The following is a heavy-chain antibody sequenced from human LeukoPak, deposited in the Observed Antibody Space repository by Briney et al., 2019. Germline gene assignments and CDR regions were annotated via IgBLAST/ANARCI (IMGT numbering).Heavy chain of an antibody. Sequence: SVKVSCKASGGTFSSYAISWVRQAPGRGLEWMGGIIPIFGTANYAQKFQGRVTITADESTSTAYMELSSLRSEDTAVYYCARLISGSAVAGTNAHDYWGQGTLVTVSS. CDR2: IIPIFGTA. CDR1: GGTFSSYA. D-gene: IGHD6-19*01. J-gene: IGHJ4*02. CDR3: ARLISGSAVAGTNAHDY. V-gene: IGHV1-69*13.